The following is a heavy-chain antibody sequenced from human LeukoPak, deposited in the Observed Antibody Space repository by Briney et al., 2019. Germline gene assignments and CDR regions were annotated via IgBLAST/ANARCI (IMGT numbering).Heavy chain of an antibody. V-gene: IGHV4-39*07. J-gene: IGHJ4*02. Sequence: PSETLSLTCTVSGGSISSSSYYWGWIRQPPGKGLEWIGSIYYSGSTYYNPSLKSRVTISVDTSKNQFSLKLSSVTAADTAVYYCARDGGRYYGSGSYFLGYWGQGTLVTVSS. CDR2: IYYSGST. CDR1: GGSISSSSYY. CDR3: ARDGGRYYGSGSYFLGY. D-gene: IGHD3-10*01.